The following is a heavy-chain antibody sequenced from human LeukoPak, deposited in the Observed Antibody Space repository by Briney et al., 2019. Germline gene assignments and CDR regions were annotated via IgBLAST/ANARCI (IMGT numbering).Heavy chain of an antibody. Sequence: TGGSLRLSCVASGFTFSSYWMTWVRQAPGKGLEWVANINKDGSANEDSVKGRFTISRDNAKNSLYLQMNSLRAEDTAVYYCARDPTDIVVVVAATPVDYWGQGTLVTVSS. D-gene: IGHD2-15*01. CDR2: INKDGSA. CDR1: GFTFSSYW. J-gene: IGHJ4*02. CDR3: ARDPTDIVVVVAATPVDY. V-gene: IGHV3-7*01.